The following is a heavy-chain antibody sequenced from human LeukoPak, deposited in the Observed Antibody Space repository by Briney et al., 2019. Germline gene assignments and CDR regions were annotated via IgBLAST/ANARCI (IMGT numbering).Heavy chain of an antibody. CDR1: GGSVSSGSYY. V-gene: IGHV4-61*01. CDR3: ARGIQLWYYYYYYYGMDV. Sequence: SETLSLTCTVSGGSVSSGSYYWSWVRQPPGKGLEWIGDIYYSGSTNYNPSLKSRVTISVDTSKNQFSLKLSSVTAADTAVYYCARGIQLWYYYYYYYGMDVWGQGTTVTVSS. CDR2: IYYSGST. J-gene: IGHJ6*02. D-gene: IGHD5-18*01.